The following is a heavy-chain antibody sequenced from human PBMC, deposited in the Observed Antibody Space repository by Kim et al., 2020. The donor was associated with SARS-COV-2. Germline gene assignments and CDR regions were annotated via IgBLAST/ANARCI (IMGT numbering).Heavy chain of an antibody. Sequence: SETLSLTCAVYGGSFSGYYWSWIRQPPGKGLEWIGEINHSGSTNYNPSLKSRVTISVDTSKNQFSLKLSSVTAADTAVYYCARVVVAPDYWGQGTLVTVSS. V-gene: IGHV4-34*01. CDR2: INHSGST. D-gene: IGHD2-15*01. CDR1: GGSFSGYY. CDR3: ARVVVAPDY. J-gene: IGHJ4*02.